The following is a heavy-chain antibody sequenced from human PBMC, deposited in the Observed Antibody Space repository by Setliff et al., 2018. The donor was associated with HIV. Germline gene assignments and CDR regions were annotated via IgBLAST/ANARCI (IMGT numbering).Heavy chain of an antibody. CDR3: AKNLGVGEYSASEDAFDI. Sequence: PGGSLRLSCTASGFTFGDYAMSWVRQAPGKGLEWVGFIRSKAYGGTTEYAASVKDRFTVSRDDSKSIAYLQINSLKTEDTAVYYCAKNLGVGEYSASEDAFDIWGQGTMVTVSS. J-gene: IGHJ3*02. CDR1: GFTFGDYA. D-gene: IGHD1-26*01. V-gene: IGHV3-49*04. CDR2: IRSKAYGGTT.